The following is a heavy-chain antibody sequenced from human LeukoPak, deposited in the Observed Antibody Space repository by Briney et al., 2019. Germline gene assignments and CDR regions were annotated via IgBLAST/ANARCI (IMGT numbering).Heavy chain of an antibody. J-gene: IGHJ5*02. CDR1: GGSFSGYY. CDR2: INHSGST. D-gene: IGHD3-10*01. Sequence: SETLSLTCAAYGGSFSGYYWSWIRQPPGKGLEWIGEINHSGSTNYNPSLKSRVTISVDTSKNLFSLKLSSVTAADTAVYYCARGRPVLLWFGEPSNWFDPWGQGTLVTVSS. CDR3: ARGRPVLLWFGEPSNWFDP. V-gene: IGHV4-34*01.